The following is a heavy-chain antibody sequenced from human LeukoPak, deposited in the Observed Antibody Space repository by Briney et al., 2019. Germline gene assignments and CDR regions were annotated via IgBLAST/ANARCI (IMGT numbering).Heavy chain of an antibody. CDR3: ARDKAGGDIDY. D-gene: IGHD1-14*01. CDR1: GYTFTNYG. Sequence: ALVKVSCKASGYTFTNYGITWVRQAPGQGLEWMGWISAYNGNTNYAQKLQGRVTMTTDTSTSTVYMELRSLRSDDTAVYYCARDKAGGDIDYWGQGTLVTVSS. CDR2: ISAYNGNT. J-gene: IGHJ4*02. V-gene: IGHV1-18*01.